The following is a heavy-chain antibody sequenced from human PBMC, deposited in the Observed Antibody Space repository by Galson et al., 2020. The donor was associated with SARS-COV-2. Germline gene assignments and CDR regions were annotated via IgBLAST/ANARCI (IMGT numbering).Heavy chain of an antibody. CDR3: ARTSGELDI. J-gene: IGHJ3*02. V-gene: IGHV4-31*03. CDR1: GGSIFTDGHF. CDR2: IYHSGTT. D-gene: IGHD3-10*01. Sequence: SQTLSLPCTVSGGSIFTDGHFWTWIRQPPGNGLEWIGYIYHSGTTYYNPSLKSRLHIAVDTSQNQCSLRLRSVTAADTAVYFCARTSGELDIWGQGTMVTVSS.